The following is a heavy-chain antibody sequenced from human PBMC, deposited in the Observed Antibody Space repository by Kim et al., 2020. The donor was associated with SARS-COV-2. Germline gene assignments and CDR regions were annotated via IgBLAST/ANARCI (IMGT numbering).Heavy chain of an antibody. D-gene: IGHD5-12*01. CDR1: GFTFSSYA. CDR2: ISGSGGST. CDR3: AKDQVEWLRFRGDFDAFDI. V-gene: IGHV3-23*01. Sequence: GGSLRLSCAASGFTFSSYAMSWVRQAPGKGLEWVSAISGSGGSTYYADSVKGRFTISRDNSKNTLYLQMNSLRAEDTAVYYCAKDQVEWLRFRGDFDAFDIWGQGTMVTVSS. J-gene: IGHJ3*02.